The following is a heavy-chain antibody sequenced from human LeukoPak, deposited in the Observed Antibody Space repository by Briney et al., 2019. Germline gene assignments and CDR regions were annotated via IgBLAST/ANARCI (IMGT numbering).Heavy chain of an antibody. CDR3: ARGGVAAKYYFDF. CDR1: GVSISPLY. V-gene: IGHV4-59*11. CDR2: IYYSGST. D-gene: IGHD3-10*01. Sequence: PSETLSLTCTVSGVSISPLYWGWIRQAPGKGLEFIGYIYYSGSTNFNPSLKSRVTLSVDTSKSQISLKLTSVTAADTAVYYCARGGVAAKYYFDFWGQGTLVTVSS. J-gene: IGHJ4*02.